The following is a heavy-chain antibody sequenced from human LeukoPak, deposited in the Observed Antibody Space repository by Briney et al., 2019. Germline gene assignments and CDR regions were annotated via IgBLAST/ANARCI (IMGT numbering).Heavy chain of an antibody. V-gene: IGHV3-7*03. D-gene: IGHD6-13*01. J-gene: IGHJ4*02. Sequence: GGSLRLSCAAPGFSFSSNWMGWVRQAPGKGLEWVAHIKRDGSQKYYLDSVKGRFTISRDNAKNSLYLQMNSLRVEDTAIYYCARSIPYGTTWYGRSDYWGQGTLVTVSS. CDR2: IKRDGSQK. CDR1: GFSFSSNW. CDR3: ARSIPYGTTWYGRSDY.